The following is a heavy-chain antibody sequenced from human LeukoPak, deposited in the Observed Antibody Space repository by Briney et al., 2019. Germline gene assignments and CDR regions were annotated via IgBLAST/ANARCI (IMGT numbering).Heavy chain of an antibody. D-gene: IGHD3-10*01. J-gene: IGHJ4*02. CDR3: ARVEFSAVGDY. CDR2: IYSGGST. CDR1: GFTVSSNY. Sequence: GGSLRLSCAASGFTVSSNYMSWVRQAPGKGLEWVSVIYSGGSTYYADSVKGRFTISRDNSKNTLYFQMNSLRAEDTAVYYCARVEFSAVGDYWGQGTLVTVSS. V-gene: IGHV3-53*01.